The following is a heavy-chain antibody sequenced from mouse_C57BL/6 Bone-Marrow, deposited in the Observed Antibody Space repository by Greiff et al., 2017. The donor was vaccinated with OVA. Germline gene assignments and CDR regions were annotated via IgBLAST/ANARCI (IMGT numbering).Heavy chain of an antibody. CDR2: IRNKANNHAT. CDR1: GFTFSDAW. V-gene: IGHV6-6*01. CDR3: TRSFITTVVRAMDY. J-gene: IGHJ4*01. Sequence: EVQRVESGGGLVQPGGSMKLSCAASGFTFSDAWMDWVRQSPEKGLEWVAEIRNKANNHATYYAESVKGRFTISRDDSKSSVYLQMNSLRAEDTGIYYCTRSFITTVVRAMDYWGQGTSVTVSS. D-gene: IGHD1-1*01.